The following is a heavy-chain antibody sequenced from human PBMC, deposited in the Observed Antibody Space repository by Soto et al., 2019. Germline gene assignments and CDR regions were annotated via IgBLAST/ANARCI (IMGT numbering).Heavy chain of an antibody. V-gene: IGHV4-39*01. CDR3: ARGVGATFHYYYYGMEV. J-gene: IGHJ6*02. CDR2: IYYSGST. Sequence: SETLSLTCTVSGGSISSSSYYWGWIRQPPGKGLEWIGSIYYSGSTYYNPSLKSRVTISVDTSKNQFSLKLSSVTAADTAVYYCARGVGATFHYYYYGMEVWGQGTTVTVSS. D-gene: IGHD1-26*01. CDR1: GGSISSSSYY.